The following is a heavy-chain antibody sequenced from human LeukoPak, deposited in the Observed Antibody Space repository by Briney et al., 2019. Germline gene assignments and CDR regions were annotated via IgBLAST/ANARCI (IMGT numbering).Heavy chain of an antibody. J-gene: IGHJ6*03. CDR1: GYTFTSYG. V-gene: IGHV1-18*01. CDR2: IRAYNGNT. Sequence: ASVKVSCKASGYTFTSYGISWVRQAPGRGLEWMGWIRAYNGNTDYAQKLQDRVTVTTDTSTSTAYMELRSLRSDDTAVYYCARVVVPAAMGYYYYMDVWGKGTTVTVSS. CDR3: ARVVVPAAMGYYYYMDV. D-gene: IGHD2-2*01.